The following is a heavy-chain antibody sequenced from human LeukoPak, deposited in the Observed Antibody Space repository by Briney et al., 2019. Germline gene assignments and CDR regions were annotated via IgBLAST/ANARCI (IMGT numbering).Heavy chain of an antibody. D-gene: IGHD4/OR15-4a*01. J-gene: IGHJ4*02. Sequence: ASVKVSCKASGGTFISYAISWVRQAPGQGLEWMGGIIPIFGTANYAQKFQGRVTITADESTSTAYMELSSLRSEDTAVYYCAREAFTTRCYDSWGQGTLVIVSS. CDR2: IIPIFGTA. CDR1: GGTFISYA. V-gene: IGHV1-69*13. CDR3: AREAFTTRCYDS.